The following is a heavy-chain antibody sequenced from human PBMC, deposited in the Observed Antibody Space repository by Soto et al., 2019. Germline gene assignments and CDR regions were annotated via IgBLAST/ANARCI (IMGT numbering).Heavy chain of an antibody. V-gene: IGHV1-18*01. CDR3: AREVTGATDY. D-gene: IGHD2-21*02. CDR1: GYTFTSYG. CDR2: ISAYNGNT. Sequence: QVQLVQSGAEVKKPGASVKVSCKASGYTFTSYGISXVRQAPGQGLEWKGWISAYNGNTNYXXXXXXXXXXXXXXXXXXXXXXXXSLRSDDTAVYYCAREVTGATDYWGQGTLVTVXS. J-gene: IGHJ4*02.